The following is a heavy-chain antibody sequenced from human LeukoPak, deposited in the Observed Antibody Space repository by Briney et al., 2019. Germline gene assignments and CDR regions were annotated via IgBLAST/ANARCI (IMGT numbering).Heavy chain of an antibody. CDR3: AGRPKKRYDILTGYWRTSRHYYYYYMDV. Sequence: SETLSLTCAVYGGSFSGYYWSWIRQPPGKGLEWIGEINHSGSTNYNPSLKSRVTISVDTSKNQFSLKLSSVTAADTAVYYCAGRPKKRYDILTGYWRTSRHYYYYYMDVWGKGTTVTVSS. CDR2: INHSGST. CDR1: GGSFSGYY. D-gene: IGHD3-9*01. V-gene: IGHV4-34*01. J-gene: IGHJ6*03.